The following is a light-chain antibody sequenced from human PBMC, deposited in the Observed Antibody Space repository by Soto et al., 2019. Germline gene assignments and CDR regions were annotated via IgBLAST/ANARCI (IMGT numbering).Light chain of an antibody. CDR3: SSYAGSNNVV. CDR2: EVT. CDR1: STDVGAYNY. V-gene: IGLV2-8*01. Sequence: QSALTQPPSASGSPGQSVTISCTGTSTDVGAYNYVSWYQQNPGKVPKLIIYEVTGRPSGVPDRFSGSKSGNTASLTVSGLQPEDEADYYCSSYAGSNNVVFGGGTKLTVL. J-gene: IGLJ3*02.